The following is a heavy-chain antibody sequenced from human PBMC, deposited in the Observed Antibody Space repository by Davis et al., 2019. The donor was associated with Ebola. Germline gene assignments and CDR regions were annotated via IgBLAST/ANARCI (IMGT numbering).Heavy chain of an antibody. V-gene: IGHV3-43*02. Sequence: GESLKISCAASGFTFDDYGMSWVRQAPGKGLEWVSLISGDGGSTYYADSVKGRFTISRDNSKNSLYLQMNSLRTEDTALYYCAKSSSGWYWSWFDPWGQGTLVTVSS. CDR2: ISGDGGST. CDR3: AKSSSGWYWSWFDP. CDR1: GFTFDDYG. D-gene: IGHD6-19*01. J-gene: IGHJ5*02.